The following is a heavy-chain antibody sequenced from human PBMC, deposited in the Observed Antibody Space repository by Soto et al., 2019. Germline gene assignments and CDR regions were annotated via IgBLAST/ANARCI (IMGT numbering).Heavy chain of an antibody. D-gene: IGHD3-3*01. J-gene: IGHJ6*03. CDR2: MNPNSGNT. V-gene: IGHV1-8*01. CDR1: GYTFTSYD. Sequence: GASVKVSCKASGYTFTSYDINWVRQATGQGLEWMGWMNPNSGNTGYAQKFQGRVTMTRNTSISTAYMELSSLRSEDTAVYYCARNGYDFWSGMHYYYYYMDVWGKGTTVTVSS. CDR3: ARNGYDFWSGMHYYYYYMDV.